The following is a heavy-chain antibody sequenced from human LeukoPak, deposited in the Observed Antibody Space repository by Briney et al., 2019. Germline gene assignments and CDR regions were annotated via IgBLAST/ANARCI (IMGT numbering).Heavy chain of an antibody. CDR2: IYYSGST. V-gene: IGHV4-31*03. J-gene: IGHJ4*02. CDR3: AGINLGYCSSTSCLDY. D-gene: IGHD2-2*01. CDR1: GGSISSGGYY. Sequence: SETLSLTCTVSGGSISSGGYYWSWIRQHPGKGLEWIGYIYYSGSTYYNPSLKSRVTISVDTSKNQFSLKLSSVTAADTAVYYCAGINLGYCSSTSCLDYWGQGTLVTVSS.